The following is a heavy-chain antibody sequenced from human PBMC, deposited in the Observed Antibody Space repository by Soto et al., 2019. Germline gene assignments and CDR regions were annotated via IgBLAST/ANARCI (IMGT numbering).Heavy chain of an antibody. D-gene: IGHD1-1*01. V-gene: IGHV6-1*01. CDR2: TYYRSKWYN. J-gene: IGHJ5*02. Sequence: PSQTLSLTCAISGDSVSSNSATWNWIRQSPSRGLEWLGRTYYRSKWYNDYAVSVKSRITINPDTSKHQFSLQLNSVTPEDTAVYYCGRAHLRRYRYPLEPFEPWGQGTLVT. CDR1: GDSVSSNSAT. CDR3: GRAHLRRYRYPLEPFEP.